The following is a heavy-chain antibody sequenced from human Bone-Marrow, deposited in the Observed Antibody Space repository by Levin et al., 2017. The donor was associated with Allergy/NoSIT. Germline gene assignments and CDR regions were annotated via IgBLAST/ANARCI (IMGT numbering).Heavy chain of an antibody. Sequence: SSETLSLTCAVSGYSISSGYYWGWIRQPPGKGLEWIGSIYHSGSTYYNPSLKSRVTISVDTSKNQFSLKLSSVTAADTAVYYCAREALATPRKLELRWAMDYWGQGTLVTVSS. CDR1: GYSISSGYY. D-gene: IGHD1-7*01. CDR3: AREALATPRKLELRWAMDY. J-gene: IGHJ4*02. V-gene: IGHV4-38-2*01. CDR2: IYHSGST.